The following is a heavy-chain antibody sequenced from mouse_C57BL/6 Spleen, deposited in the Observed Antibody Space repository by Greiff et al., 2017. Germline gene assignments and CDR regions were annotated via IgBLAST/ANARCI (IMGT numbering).Heavy chain of an antibody. D-gene: IGHD2-14*01. CDR1: GFTFSDYG. CDR3: ARRVPCYYYAMDY. CDR2: ISSGSSTI. V-gene: IGHV5-17*01. J-gene: IGHJ4*01. Sequence: EVMLVESGGGLVKPGGSLKLSCAASGFTFSDYGMHWVRQAPEKGLEWVAYISSGSSTIYYADTVKGRFTISRDNAKNTLFLLMTRLRAEDTVMYYGARRVPCYYYAMDYWGQGTSVTVSS.